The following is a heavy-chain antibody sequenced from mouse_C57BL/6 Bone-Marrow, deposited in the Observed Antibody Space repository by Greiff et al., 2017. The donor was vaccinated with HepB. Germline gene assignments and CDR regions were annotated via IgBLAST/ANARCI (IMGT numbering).Heavy chain of an antibody. V-gene: IGHV1-69*01. J-gene: IGHJ4*01. CDR3: ARGDYYGSGYAMDY. Sequence: KLQQPGAELVMPGASVKLSCKASGYTFTSYWMHWVKQRPGQGLEWIGEIDPSDSYTNYNQKFKGKSTLTVDKSSSTAYMQLSSLTSEDSAVYYCARGDYYGSGYAMDYWGQGTSVTVSS. CDR1: GYTFTSYW. CDR2: IDPSDSYT. D-gene: IGHD1-1*01.